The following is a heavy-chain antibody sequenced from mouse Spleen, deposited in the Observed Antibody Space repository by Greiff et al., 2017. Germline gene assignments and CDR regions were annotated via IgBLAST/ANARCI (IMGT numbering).Heavy chain of an antibody. D-gene: IGHD1-1*01. V-gene: IGHV5-17*02. Sequence: EVKLVESGGGLVQPGGSRKLSCAASGFTFSSFGMHWVRQAPEKGLEWVAYISSGSSTIYYADTLKGRFTISRDNPKNTLFLQMTSLRSEDTAVYYCASYYYGSSYYFDYWGQGTTLTVSS. J-gene: IGHJ2*01. CDR3: ASYYYGSSYYFDY. CDR2: ISSGSSTI. CDR1: GFTFSSFG.